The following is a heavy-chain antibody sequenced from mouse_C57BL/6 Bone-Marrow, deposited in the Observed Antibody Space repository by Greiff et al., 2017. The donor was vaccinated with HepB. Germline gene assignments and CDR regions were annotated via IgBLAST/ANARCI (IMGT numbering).Heavy chain of an antibody. CDR3: ARHPVIYYYGSSYGFAY. CDR2: ISSGGSYT. CDR1: GFTFSSYG. V-gene: IGHV5-6*02. J-gene: IGHJ3*01. Sequence: EVKLVESGGDLVKPGGSLKLSCAASGFTFSSYGMSWVRQTPDKRLEWVATISSGGSYTYYPDSVKGRFTISRDNAKNTLYLQMSSLKSEDTAMYYCARHPVIYYYGSSYGFAYWGQGTLVTVSA. D-gene: IGHD1-1*01.